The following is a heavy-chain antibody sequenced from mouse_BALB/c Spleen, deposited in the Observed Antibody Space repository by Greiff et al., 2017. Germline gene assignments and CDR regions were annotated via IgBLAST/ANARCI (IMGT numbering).Heavy chain of an antibody. CDR3: ARHGDGNYDYAMDY. J-gene: IGHJ4*01. CDR2: ISSGGSYT. D-gene: IGHD2-1*01. Sequence: VQLKESGGDLVKPGGSLKLSCAASGFTFSSYGMSWVRQTPDKRLEWVATISSGGSYTYYPDSVKGRFTISRDNAKNTLYLQMSSLKSEDTAMYYCARHGDGNYDYAMDYWGQGTSVTVSS. V-gene: IGHV5-6*01. CDR1: GFTFSSYG.